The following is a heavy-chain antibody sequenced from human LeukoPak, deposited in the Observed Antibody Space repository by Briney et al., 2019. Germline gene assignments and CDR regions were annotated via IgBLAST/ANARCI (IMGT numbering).Heavy chain of an antibody. V-gene: IGHV3-30*02. J-gene: IGHJ2*01. Sequence: GGSLRLSCAASGFTFSSYGMHWVRQVPGKGLEWVAVIWYDGSQKYYADSVKGRFTISRDNSKNTLYLQMSSLRAEDTAVYYCVKDVSEDTAMAHWYFDLWGRGTLVTVSS. CDR1: GFTFSSYG. D-gene: IGHD5-18*01. CDR2: IWYDGSQK. CDR3: VKDVSEDTAMAHWYFDL.